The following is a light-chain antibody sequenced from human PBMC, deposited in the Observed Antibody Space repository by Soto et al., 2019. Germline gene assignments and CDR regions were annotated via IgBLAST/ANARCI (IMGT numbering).Light chain of an antibody. Sequence: EIVLTQSPATLSLSPGERATLSCRASQTVTNDFDFAWYQQKPGQAPRLLIYDACNRATGIPARFSGSGSGTDFTLTISSLEPEDFAVYYCQHRHNFGPGTKVDIK. J-gene: IGKJ3*01. CDR2: DAC. V-gene: IGKV3-11*01. CDR1: QTVTND. CDR3: QHRHN.